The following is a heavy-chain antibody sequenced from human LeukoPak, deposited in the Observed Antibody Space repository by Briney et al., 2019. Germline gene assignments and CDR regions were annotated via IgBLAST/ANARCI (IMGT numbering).Heavy chain of an antibody. CDR3: AREFGLYGDFCN. CDR2: IYYSGST. D-gene: IGHD4-17*01. J-gene: IGHJ4*02. V-gene: IGHV4-59*01. Sequence: SETLSLTCTVSGGSISSYYWSWIRQPPGKGLEWIGYIYYSGSTNYNPSLKSRVTISVDTSKNQFSLKLSSVTAADTAVYYCAREFGLYGDFCNWGQGTLVTVSS. CDR1: GGSISSYY.